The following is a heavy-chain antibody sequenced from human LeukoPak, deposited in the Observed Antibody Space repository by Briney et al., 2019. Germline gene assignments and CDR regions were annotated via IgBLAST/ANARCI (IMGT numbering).Heavy chain of an antibody. Sequence: SETLSLTCTVSGGSISSYYWSWIRQPAGKGLEWIGRIYTSGSTNYNPSLKSRVTMSVDTSKNQFSLKLSSVTAADTAVYYCARRGPRGSSSWYYYADEYWGQGTLVTVSS. V-gene: IGHV4-4*07. J-gene: IGHJ4*02. D-gene: IGHD6-13*01. CDR3: ARRGPRGSSSWYYYADEY. CDR2: IYTSGST. CDR1: GGSISSYY.